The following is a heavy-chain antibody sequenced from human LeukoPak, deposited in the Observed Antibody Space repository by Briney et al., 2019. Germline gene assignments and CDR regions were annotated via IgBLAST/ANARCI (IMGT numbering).Heavy chain of an antibody. Sequence: PSETLSLTCTVSGGSISSYYWSWIRQPPGKGLEWIGYIYYSGSANYNPSLKSRVTISVDTSKNQFSLRLRSVTAADTAVYYCARVTGYMVGDYFDSWGQGTLVTVSS. D-gene: IGHD6-13*01. V-gene: IGHV4-59*01. CDR3: ARVTGYMVGDYFDS. CDR2: IYYSGSA. J-gene: IGHJ4*02. CDR1: GGSISSYY.